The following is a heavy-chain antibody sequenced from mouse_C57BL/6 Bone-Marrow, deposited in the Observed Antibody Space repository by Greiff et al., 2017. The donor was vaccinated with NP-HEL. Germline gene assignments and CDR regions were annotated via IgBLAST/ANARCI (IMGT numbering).Heavy chain of an antibody. D-gene: IGHD1-1*01. Sequence: VQVVESGAELARPGASVKLSCKASGYTFTSYGISWVKQRTGQGLEWIGEIYPRSGNTYYNEKFKGKATLTADKSSSTAYMELRSLTSEDSAVYFCHITTPWCFDDWGTVTTVTVSS. CDR1: GYTFTSYG. V-gene: IGHV1-81*01. J-gene: IGHJ1*03. CDR3: HITTPWCFDD. CDR2: IYPRSGNT.